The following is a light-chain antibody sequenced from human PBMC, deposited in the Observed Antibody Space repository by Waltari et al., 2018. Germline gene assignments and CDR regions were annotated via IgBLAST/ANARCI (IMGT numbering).Light chain of an antibody. CDR2: DVN. J-gene: IGLJ3*02. CDR1: SSDVGGYNY. CDR3: ISYTSSNTWV. Sequence: QSALTQPASVSGSPGQSITISCTGTSSDVGGYNYVSWYQQHPGKAPKLMIYDVNKRPSVVSNRFSGPKAGNTSSLTISGLQAEDEAVYYCISYTSSNTWVFGGGTKLTVL. V-gene: IGLV2-14*01.